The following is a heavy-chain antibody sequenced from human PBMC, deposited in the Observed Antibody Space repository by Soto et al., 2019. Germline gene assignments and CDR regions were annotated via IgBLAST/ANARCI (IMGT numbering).Heavy chain of an antibody. V-gene: IGHV3-23*01. J-gene: IGHJ4*02. CDR3: AKNSVGATTVEYYFDS. CDR1: GFTFSSYA. Sequence: EVQLLESGGGLVQPGGSLRLSCAASGFTFSSYAMSWVRQAPGKGLEWVSAISGSGGSRYDADSVKGRFTISRDNSKNPLYLQMNSLRAEDTAVYYCAKNSVGATTVEYYFDSWGQGTLVTVST. CDR2: ISGSGGSR. D-gene: IGHD1-26*01.